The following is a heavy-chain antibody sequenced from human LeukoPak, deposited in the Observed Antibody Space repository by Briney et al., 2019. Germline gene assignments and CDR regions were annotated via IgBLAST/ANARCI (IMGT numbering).Heavy chain of an antibody. CDR3: ARRNDFDI. V-gene: IGHV4-59*08. CDR1: GGSISGDH. Sequence: TSETLSLTCTVSGGSISGDHWNWIRQPPGKGLEWIGYIYYSGNTNYNPSLKSRVTISVDTSKNQFSLKLSPVTAADTAVYYCARRNDFDIWGQGTMVTVSS. J-gene: IGHJ3*02. CDR2: IYYSGNT.